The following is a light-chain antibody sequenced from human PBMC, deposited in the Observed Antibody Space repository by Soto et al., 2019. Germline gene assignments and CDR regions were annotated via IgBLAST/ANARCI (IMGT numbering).Light chain of an antibody. CDR2: GAS. CDR1: QSVTSSF. CDR3: QQYGRSPWT. Sequence: EIVLTQSPDTLSLSPGERATLSCRASQSVTSSFLAWYQQKPGRAPRLLIYGASSWATGIPDRFSGSGSGTDFTLTISRLEPEDFAVYYCQQYGRSPWTFGQGTKVEVK. V-gene: IGKV3-20*01. J-gene: IGKJ1*01.